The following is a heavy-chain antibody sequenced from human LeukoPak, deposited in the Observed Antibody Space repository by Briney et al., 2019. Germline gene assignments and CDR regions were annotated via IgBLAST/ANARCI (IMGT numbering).Heavy chain of an antibody. D-gene: IGHD3-10*01. Sequence: GGSLRLSCAASGFTFSNAWMSWVRQAPGKGLEGVRRIKSKTDGGTTDYAAPVKGRFTISRDDSKNTLYLQMNSLKTEDTVVYYCTTPIMVRGVPLGYWGQGNLVTVSS. CDR1: GFTFSNAW. J-gene: IGHJ4*02. CDR2: IKSKTDGGTT. CDR3: TTPIMVRGVPLGY. V-gene: IGHV3-15*01.